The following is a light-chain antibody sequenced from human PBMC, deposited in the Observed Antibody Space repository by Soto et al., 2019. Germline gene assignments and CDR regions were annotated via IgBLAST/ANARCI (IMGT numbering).Light chain of an antibody. CDR1: QSVSSSY. CDR3: QQYGSSPLT. V-gene: IGKV3-20*01. CDR2: GAS. Sequence: EIVLTQSPGTLSLSPGERATLSCRASQSVSSSYLAWYQQKPVQAPRLLIYGASSRATGNPDRFSGSGSGTAFTLTISRLEPADFAVYYCQQYGSSPLTFGQGTKVEIK. J-gene: IGKJ1*01.